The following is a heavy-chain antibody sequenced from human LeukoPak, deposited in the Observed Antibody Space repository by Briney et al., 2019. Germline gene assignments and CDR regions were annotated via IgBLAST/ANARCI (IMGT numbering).Heavy chain of an antibody. Sequence: SETLSLTCTVSGGSISNYYWSWIRQPAGEGLEWIGYIYYTGSTNYNPSLKSRVTISVDTSKKQFSLKLSSVTAADTAVYYCARGSPKTADNAFDIWGQGTLVTVSS. CDR2: IYYTGST. V-gene: IGHV4-59*01. J-gene: IGHJ3*02. CDR1: GGSISNYY. D-gene: IGHD6-13*01. CDR3: ARGSPKTADNAFDI.